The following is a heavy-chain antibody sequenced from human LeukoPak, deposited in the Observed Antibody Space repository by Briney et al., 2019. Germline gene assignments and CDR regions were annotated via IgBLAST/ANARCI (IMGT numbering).Heavy chain of an antibody. V-gene: IGHV4-4*02. Sequence: PSETLSLTCAVSGGSISSSNWWSWVRQPPGKGLEWIGEIYHSGSTNYNPSLKSRVTISVDTSKNQFSLKLSSVTAADTAVYYCARGRIAARRNYYYGMDVWGQGTTVTVSS. CDR1: GGSISSSNW. CDR3: ARGRIAARRNYYYGMDV. D-gene: IGHD6-6*01. CDR2: IYHSGST. J-gene: IGHJ6*02.